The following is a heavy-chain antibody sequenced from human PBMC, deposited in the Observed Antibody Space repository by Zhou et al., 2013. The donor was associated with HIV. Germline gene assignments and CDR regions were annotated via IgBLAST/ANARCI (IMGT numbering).Heavy chain of an antibody. Sequence: QVQLVQSGAEVKKPGSSVKVSCKASGGTFSSYAISWVRQAPGQGLEWMGGIIPIFGTANYAQKFQGRVTITTDESTSTAYMELSSLRSEDTAVYYCARGGQILGGQVPAAIPYWYFDLWAVAPWSLSPQ. J-gene: IGHJ2*01. V-gene: IGHV1-69*05. CDR2: IIPIFGTA. CDR1: GGTFSSYA. CDR3: ARGGQILGGQVPAAIPYWYFDL. D-gene: IGHD2-2*02.